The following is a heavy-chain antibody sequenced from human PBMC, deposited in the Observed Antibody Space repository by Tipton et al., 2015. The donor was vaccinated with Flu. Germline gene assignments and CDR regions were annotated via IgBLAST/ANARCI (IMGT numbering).Heavy chain of an antibody. J-gene: IGHJ4*02. V-gene: IGHV3-23*01. CDR3: AKSARFYCGGGNCYFDN. D-gene: IGHD2-15*01. CDR2: VSGSGDST. CDR1: GFSFNNYA. Sequence: SLRLSCAAFGFSFNNYAMTWVRQAPGKGLEWVSLVSGSGDSTFFADSVKGRFTISRDNSKDTLFLQMNSLSAEDTAIYYCAKSARFYCGGGNCYFDNWGQGVLVTVSS.